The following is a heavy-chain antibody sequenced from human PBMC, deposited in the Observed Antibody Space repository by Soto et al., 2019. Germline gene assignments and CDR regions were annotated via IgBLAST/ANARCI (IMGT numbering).Heavy chain of an antibody. V-gene: IGHV3-30-3*01. Sequence: QVQLVESGGGVVQPGRSPRLSCGASGFIFSNYAMYWVRQAPGKGLEWVAVISSDESNKYYADSVKGRFTISRDNSKNTLYQQMNSLRAEDTAMYYCARLPGYCGGSSCSGDDYYGMDVWGQGTKVTVSS. CDR2: ISSDESNK. CDR3: ARLPGYCGGSSCSGDDYYGMDV. D-gene: IGHD2-15*01. J-gene: IGHJ6*02. CDR1: GFIFSNYA.